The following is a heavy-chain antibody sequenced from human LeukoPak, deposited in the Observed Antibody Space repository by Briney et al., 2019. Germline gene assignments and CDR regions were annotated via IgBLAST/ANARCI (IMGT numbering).Heavy chain of an antibody. J-gene: IGHJ4*02. CDR1: EFTVSSYA. Sequence: GGSLRLSCAASEFTVSSYAMSWVRQAPGKGLEWVSAISGSGGSTYYADSVKGRFTISRDNSKNTLYLQMNSLRAEDTAVYYCAKDSLRYCSSTSCYADYWGQGTLVTVSS. CDR2: ISGSGGST. CDR3: AKDSLRYCSSTSCYADY. D-gene: IGHD2-2*01. V-gene: IGHV3-23*01.